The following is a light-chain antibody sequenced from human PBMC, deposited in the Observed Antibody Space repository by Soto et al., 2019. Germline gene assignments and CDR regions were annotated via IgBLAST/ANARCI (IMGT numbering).Light chain of an antibody. CDR3: SSYAGSYILGV. Sequence: QSVLTQPRSVSGSPGQSVTISCTGSSSDVGGYIYVSWYQQHPGKAPKLMVCDVTKRPSGVPARFSGSKSGNTASLTISGLQADDEADYYCSSYAGSYILGVFGTGTKVTVL. CDR1: SSDVGGYIY. CDR2: DVT. J-gene: IGLJ1*01. V-gene: IGLV2-11*01.